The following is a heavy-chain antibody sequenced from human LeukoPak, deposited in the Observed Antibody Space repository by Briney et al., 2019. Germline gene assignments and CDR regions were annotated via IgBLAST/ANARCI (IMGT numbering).Heavy chain of an antibody. V-gene: IGHV4-30-2*01. CDR3: ARDGSGYSYGSSWFDP. D-gene: IGHD5-18*01. CDR2: IYHSGST. J-gene: IGHJ5*02. CDR1: GGSISSGGYS. Sequence: SETLSLTFAVSGGSISSGGYSWSWIRQPPGKGLEWIGYIYHSGSTYYNPSLKSRVTISVDRSKNQFSLKLSSVTAADTAVYYCARDGSGYSYGSSWFDPWGQGTLVTVSS.